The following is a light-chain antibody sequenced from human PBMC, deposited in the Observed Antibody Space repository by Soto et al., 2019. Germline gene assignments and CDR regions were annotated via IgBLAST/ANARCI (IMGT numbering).Light chain of an antibody. V-gene: IGKV3-20*01. CDR1: QSVTNNY. Sequence: EIVLTQSPGTLFLSPGERATLSCRASQSVTNNYLAWYQQTPGQAPRLLVFGASNRATGIPDRFGGSGSGTDFTLTISRLEPEDSAVYYCQEYGTSRTFGQGTKVEIK. CDR3: QEYGTSRT. J-gene: IGKJ1*01. CDR2: GAS.